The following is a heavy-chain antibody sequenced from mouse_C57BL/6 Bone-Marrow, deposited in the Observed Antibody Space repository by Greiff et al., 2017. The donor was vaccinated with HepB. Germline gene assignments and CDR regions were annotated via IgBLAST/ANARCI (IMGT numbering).Heavy chain of an antibody. J-gene: IGHJ4*01. CDR1: GFSLSTFGMG. Sequence: QVTLKESGPGILQPSQTLSLTCSFSGFSLSTFGMGVGWIRQPSGKGLEWLAHIWWDDAKYYNPALKSRLTISKDTSKNQVFLKIANVDTADTATYYCARMEGIYYGYGRAMDYWGQGTSVTVSS. V-gene: IGHV8-8*01. CDR2: IWWDDAK. D-gene: IGHD2-2*01. CDR3: ARMEGIYYGYGRAMDY.